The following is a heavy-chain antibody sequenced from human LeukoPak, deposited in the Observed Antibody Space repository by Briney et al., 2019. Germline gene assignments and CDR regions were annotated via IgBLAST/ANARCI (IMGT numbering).Heavy chain of an antibody. J-gene: IGHJ4*02. CDR1: GYTFTGYY. D-gene: IGHD3-22*01. Sequence: ASVKVSCKASGYTFTGYYMHWVRQAPGQGLEWMGWINPNSGGTNYAQKFQGRVTVTRDTSISTAYMELSRLRSDDTAVYYCARDLEYYDSSLCLGYWGQGTLVTVS. CDR2: INPNSGGT. V-gene: IGHV1-2*02. CDR3: ARDLEYYDSSLCLGY.